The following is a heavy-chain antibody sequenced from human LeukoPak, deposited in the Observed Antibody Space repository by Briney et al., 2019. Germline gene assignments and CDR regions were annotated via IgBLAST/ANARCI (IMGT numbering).Heavy chain of an antibody. Sequence: ASVKVPCKAPGYTFTSYDINWVRQAPGQGLEWMGWMNPNSGNTGYAQKFQGRVTMTRNTSISTAYMELSSLRSEDTAVYYCARETYYYGSGNWFDPWGQGTLVTVSS. J-gene: IGHJ5*02. CDR1: GYTFTSYD. CDR3: ARETYYYGSGNWFDP. D-gene: IGHD3-10*01. V-gene: IGHV1-8*01. CDR2: MNPNSGNT.